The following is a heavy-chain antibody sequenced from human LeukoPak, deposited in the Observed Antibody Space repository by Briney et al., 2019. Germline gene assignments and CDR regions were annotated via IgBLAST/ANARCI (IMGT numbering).Heavy chain of an antibody. CDR3: ATGGYCSSTSCYTHWFDP. J-gene: IGHJ5*02. D-gene: IGHD2-2*02. V-gene: IGHV1-24*01. Sequence: ASVTVSCKVSGYTLTELSMHWVRQAPGKGLEWMGGFDPEDGETIYAQKFQGRVTMTEDTSTDTAYMELSSLRSEDTAVYYCATGGYCSSTSCYTHWFDPWGQGTLVTVSS. CDR2: FDPEDGET. CDR1: GYTLTELS.